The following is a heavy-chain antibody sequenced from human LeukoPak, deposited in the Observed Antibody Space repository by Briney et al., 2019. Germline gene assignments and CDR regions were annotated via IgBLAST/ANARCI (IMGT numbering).Heavy chain of an antibody. D-gene: IGHD3-3*01. CDR3: ARGRRIDYDFWSGYTPYYYYMDV. CDR1: GGSFSGYY. Sequence: SETLSLTCAVYGGSFSGYYWSWIRQPPGKGLEWIGEINHSGSTNYNPSLKSRVTISVDTSKNQFPLKLSSVTAADTAVYYCARGRRIDYDFWSGYTPYYYYMDVWGKGTTVTVSS. CDR2: INHSGST. J-gene: IGHJ6*03. V-gene: IGHV4-34*01.